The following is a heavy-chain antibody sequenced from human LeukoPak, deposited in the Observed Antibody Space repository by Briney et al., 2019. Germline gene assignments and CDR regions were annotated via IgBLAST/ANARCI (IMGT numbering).Heavy chain of an antibody. Sequence: PGGSLRLSCAASGFTFSSYAMSWVRQAPGKGLEWVSAISGSGGSTYYADSVKGRFTISRDNSKNTLYLQMNSLRAEDTAVYYCAKGGFKWELLRVHDYSYMAVWGKGTTVTVSS. CDR2: ISGSGGST. J-gene: IGHJ6*03. CDR3: AKGGFKWELLRVHDYSYMAV. D-gene: IGHD1-26*01. CDR1: GFTFSSYA. V-gene: IGHV3-23*01.